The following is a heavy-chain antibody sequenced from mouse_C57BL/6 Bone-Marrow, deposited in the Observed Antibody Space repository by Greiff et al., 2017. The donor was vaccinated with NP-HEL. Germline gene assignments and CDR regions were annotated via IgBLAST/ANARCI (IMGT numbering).Heavy chain of an antibody. D-gene: IGHD1-1*01. CDR3: ARQGLVATDYAMDY. CDR1: GFSLTSYG. J-gene: IGHJ4*01. V-gene: IGHV2-6-1*01. CDR2: IWSDGST. Sequence: QVQLKESGPGLVAPSQSLSITCTVSGFSLTSYGVHWVRQPPGKGLEWLVVIWSDGSTTYNSALKSRLSISKDNSKSQVFLKMNSLQTDDTAMYYSARQGLVATDYAMDYWGQGTSVTVSS.